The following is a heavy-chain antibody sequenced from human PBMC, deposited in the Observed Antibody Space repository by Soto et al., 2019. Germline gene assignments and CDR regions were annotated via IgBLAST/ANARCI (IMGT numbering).Heavy chain of an antibody. V-gene: IGHV1-46*01. CDR2: IYPSEDTT. CDR3: VRDWELGY. J-gene: IGHJ4*02. D-gene: IGHD1-26*01. CDR1: GYTFTNYY. Sequence: QVQLVESGAEVKKPGASVKVSCKASGYTFTNYYMHWVRQAPGQGLEWMGTIYPSEDTTSYAQKFQGRVTMTWDTSTSTVYMERSSLRSEDTAVYYCVRDWELGYWGQGTLVTVSS.